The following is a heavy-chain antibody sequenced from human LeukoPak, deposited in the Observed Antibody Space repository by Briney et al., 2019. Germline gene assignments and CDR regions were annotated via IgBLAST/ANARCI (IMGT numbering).Heavy chain of an antibody. CDR1: GFTLSNAW. CDR2: IKTKTDGDRT. J-gene: IGHJ4*02. Sequence: GGSLRLSCVVSGFTLSNAWMSWIRQAPGKGLEWVGRIKTKTDGDRTDYAAPVEGRFTISRDDSKNTLSLQMNSLKTEDTAVYYCVGGPARIHYWGQGTLVTVSS. D-gene: IGHD3-16*01. CDR3: VGGPARIHY. V-gene: IGHV3-15*01.